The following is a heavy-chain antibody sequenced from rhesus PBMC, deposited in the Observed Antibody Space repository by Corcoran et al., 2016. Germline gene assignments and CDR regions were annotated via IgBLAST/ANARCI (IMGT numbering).Heavy chain of an antibody. J-gene: IGHJ4*01. Sequence: QVQLQESGPGLVKPSETLSLTCAVSGGSFSSSNWWSWIRQPPGKGRVWIGGIYSNTESTNYNPSLKNRVTISKDTSKNQFSLKLSSVTAADTAVYYCAREGSHGVLDYWGQGVLVTVSS. CDR1: GGSFSSSNW. D-gene: IGHD3-34*01. V-gene: IGHV4S12*01. CDR3: AREGSHGVLDY. CDR2: IYSNTEST.